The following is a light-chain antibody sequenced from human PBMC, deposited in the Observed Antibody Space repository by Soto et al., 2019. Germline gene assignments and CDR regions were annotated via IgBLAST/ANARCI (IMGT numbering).Light chain of an antibody. CDR3: QSYDTSLSAVV. V-gene: IGLV1-40*01. Sequence: QSVLTQPPSVSGAPGQRVTISCTGSSSNIGAGYDVHWYQQLPGTAPKLLIYGNSNRPSGVPDRFSGSKSCTSASLAITGLQAEDDADYYCQSYDTSLSAVVFGGGTKLTVL. CDR1: SSNIGAGYD. CDR2: GNS. J-gene: IGLJ2*01.